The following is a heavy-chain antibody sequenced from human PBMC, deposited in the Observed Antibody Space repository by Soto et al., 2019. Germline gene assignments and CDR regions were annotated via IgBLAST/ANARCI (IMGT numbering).Heavy chain of an antibody. CDR3: VRRHVSATGIDWFDY. CDR2: INAANGDT. Sequence: ASVKVSGKASGYTFTSYGIHWVRQAPGQRLEWMGWINAANGDTKYSPKFQGRVTITRDTSASTAYMELSSLRSEDTAVYYCVRRHVSATGIDWFDYWGQGTLVTVSS. V-gene: IGHV1-3*01. J-gene: IGHJ4*02. CDR1: GYTFTSYG. D-gene: IGHD6-13*01.